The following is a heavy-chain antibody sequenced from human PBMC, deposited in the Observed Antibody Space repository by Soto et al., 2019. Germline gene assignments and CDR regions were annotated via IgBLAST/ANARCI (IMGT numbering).Heavy chain of an antibody. CDR2: IYYSGNT. V-gene: IGHV4-39*01. D-gene: IGHD6-13*01. Sequence: KASETLSLTCTVSGGSLGSSSYYWGWIRQSPGMGLEWIGNIYYSGNTFYNPSLKSRVTISVDTSKNQFHLHLSSVTAADTAIFYCASIAAPGTTLFDFWGQGTLVTVSS. CDR1: GGSLGSSSYY. J-gene: IGHJ4*02. CDR3: ASIAAPGTTLFDF.